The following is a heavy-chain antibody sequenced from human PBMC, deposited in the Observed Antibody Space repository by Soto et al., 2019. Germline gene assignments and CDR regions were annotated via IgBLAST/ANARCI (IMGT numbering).Heavy chain of an antibody. D-gene: IGHD6-13*01. V-gene: IGHV1-3*01. CDR1: GYTFTSYG. CDR2: INAANGDT. Sequence: ASVKVSCKASGYTFTSYGIHWVRQAPGQRLEWMGWINAANGDTKYSPKFQGRVTITRDTSASTAYMELSSLRSEDPAVYYCVRRNVSATGINWFDPWGEGTLVTVSS. CDR3: VRRNVSATGINWFDP. J-gene: IGHJ5*02.